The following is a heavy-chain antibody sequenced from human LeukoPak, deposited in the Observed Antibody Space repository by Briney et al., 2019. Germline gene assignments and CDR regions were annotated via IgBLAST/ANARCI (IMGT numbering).Heavy chain of an antibody. CDR1: GFTFSRFW. J-gene: IGHJ4*02. CDR2: ASSDGSST. V-gene: IGHV3-74*01. CDR3: ARDSDAGFDY. Sequence: GGSLRLSCAASGFTFSRFWMHWVRQAPGKGLEWVSRASSDGSSTVYADSVKGRFTIYRDNAKKTLYLQMNSLRVEDTAIYYCARDSDAGFDYWGRGILVTVSS.